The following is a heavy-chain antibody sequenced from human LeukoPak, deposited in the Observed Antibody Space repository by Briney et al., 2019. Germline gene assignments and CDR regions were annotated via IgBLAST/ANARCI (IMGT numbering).Heavy chain of an antibody. CDR1: GFTFSSYA. V-gene: IGHV3-23*01. D-gene: IGHD3-22*01. CDR2: ISGSGGST. J-gene: IGHJ4*02. Sequence: PGGSLRLSCAASGFTFSSYAMSWVRQAPGKGLEWVSAISGSGGSTYYADSVEGRFTISRDNSKNTLYLQMNSLRAEDTAVYYCAKTCPYDSSGYYYNFDCWGQGTLVTVSS. CDR3: AKTCPYDSSGYYYNFDC.